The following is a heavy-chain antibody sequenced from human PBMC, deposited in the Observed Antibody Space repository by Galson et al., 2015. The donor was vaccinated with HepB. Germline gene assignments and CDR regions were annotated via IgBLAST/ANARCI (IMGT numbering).Heavy chain of an antibody. CDR3: ARVSVAGRDTVDF. J-gene: IGHJ4*02. CDR1: GFTLSDYY. V-gene: IGHV3-11*06. CDR2: MSGSGRFT. Sequence: SLRLSCAVSGFTLSDYYMSWIRQAPGKGLEWVSYMSGSGRFTTYGDSVKGRFTISGDTAKNSLYLQMNSLKVDDTAIYYCARVSVAGRDTVDFWGQGTLVSVSP. D-gene: IGHD6-19*01.